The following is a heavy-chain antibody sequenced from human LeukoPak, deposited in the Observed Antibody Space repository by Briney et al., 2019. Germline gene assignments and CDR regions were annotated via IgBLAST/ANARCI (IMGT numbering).Heavy chain of an antibody. D-gene: IGHD1-26*01. CDR3: ARDLAVGATLDAFDI. J-gene: IGHJ3*02. CDR1: GFTFSTYN. Sequence: GGSLRLSCAASGFTFSTYNMNWVRQAPGKGLEWVSSISTSSSYIYYADSVKGRFTISRDNAKNSLYLQMNSLRAEDTAVYYCARDLAVGATLDAFDIWGQGTMVTVSS. CDR2: ISTSSSYI. V-gene: IGHV3-21*01.